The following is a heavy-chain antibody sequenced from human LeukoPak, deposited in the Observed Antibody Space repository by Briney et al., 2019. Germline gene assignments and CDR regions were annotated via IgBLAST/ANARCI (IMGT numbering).Heavy chain of an antibody. V-gene: IGHV5-51*01. Sequence: GESLKISCKGSGYSFTSYWIGWVRQMPGKGLEWMGIIYPGDSDTRYSPSFQGQVTISADKSISTAYLQWSSLKASDTAMYYCARSITMVRGVRLYYGMDVWGQGTTVTVSS. CDR2: IYPGDSDT. J-gene: IGHJ6*02. CDR3: ARSITMVRGVRLYYGMDV. D-gene: IGHD3-10*01. CDR1: GYSFTSYW.